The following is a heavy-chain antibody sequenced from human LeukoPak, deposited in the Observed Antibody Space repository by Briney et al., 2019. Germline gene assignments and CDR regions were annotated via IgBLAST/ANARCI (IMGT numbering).Heavy chain of an antibody. Sequence: PSETLSLTCTVSGGSISSSSYYWGWIRQPPGKGLEWIGSIYYSGSTYYNPSLKSRVTISVDTSKNQFSLKLSSVTAADTAVYYCARSFYYGSGSYYDAFDIWGQGTMVTVSS. V-gene: IGHV4-39*07. D-gene: IGHD3-10*01. CDR1: GGSISSSSYY. CDR3: ARSFYYGSGSYYDAFDI. J-gene: IGHJ3*02. CDR2: IYYSGST.